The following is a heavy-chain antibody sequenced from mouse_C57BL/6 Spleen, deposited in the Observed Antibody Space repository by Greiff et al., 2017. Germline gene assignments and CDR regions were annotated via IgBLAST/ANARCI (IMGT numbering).Heavy chain of an antibody. CDR2: ISPGSGSH. Sequence: QVQLQQPGAELVKPGASVKMSCKASGYTFTSYWITWVKQRPGQGLEWIGDISPGSGSHKYNEKFKIKATLTVDTSSRTAYMQLSSLTSEDSAVYYCARYDYDGYAMDYWGQGTSGTVSS. D-gene: IGHD2-4*01. CDR1: GYTFTSYW. CDR3: ARYDYDGYAMDY. J-gene: IGHJ4*01. V-gene: IGHV1-55*01.